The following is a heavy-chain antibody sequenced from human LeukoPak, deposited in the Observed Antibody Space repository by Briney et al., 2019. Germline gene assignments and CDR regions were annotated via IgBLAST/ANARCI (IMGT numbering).Heavy chain of an antibody. V-gene: IGHV3-21*01. CDR2: ISSSSTYI. D-gene: IGHD3-10*02. CDR3: AELGITMIGGV. J-gene: IGHJ6*04. CDR1: GFTFSDTW. Sequence: GGSLRLSCAASGFTFSDTWMHWVRQAPGEGLVWVSSISSSSTYIYYADSVKGRFTISRDNAKNSLYLQMNSLRAEDTAVYYCAELGITMIGGVWGKGTTVTISS.